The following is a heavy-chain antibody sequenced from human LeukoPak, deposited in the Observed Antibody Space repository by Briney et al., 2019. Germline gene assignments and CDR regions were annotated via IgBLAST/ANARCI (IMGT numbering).Heavy chain of an antibody. CDR1: GGSFSGYY. Sequence: TSETLSLTCAVYGGSFSGYYWSWIRQPPGKGLEWIGEINHSGSTKYKMSLKSRVTISVDTSKNQFSLKLSSVTAADTAVYYCARAGPLTAGTTEHVYGMDVWGQGTTVTVSS. CDR2: INHSGST. D-gene: IGHD1-1*01. V-gene: IGHV4-34*01. J-gene: IGHJ6*02. CDR3: ARAGPLTAGTTEHVYGMDV.